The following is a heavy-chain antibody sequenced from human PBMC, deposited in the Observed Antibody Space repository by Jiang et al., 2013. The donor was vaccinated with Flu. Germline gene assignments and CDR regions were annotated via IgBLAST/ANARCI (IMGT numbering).Heavy chain of an antibody. V-gene: IGHV3-48*03. CDR1: GFTFSSYE. D-gene: IGHD6-13*01. Sequence: VQLLESGGGFVQPGGSLRLSCAASGFTFSSYEMNWVRQAPGKGLEWVSYIGSSGSTIYYADSVKGRFTISRDNAKNSLYLQMNSLRAEDTAVYYCATIPKAEFDCWGRGTLVTVSS. CDR3: ATIPKAEFDC. CDR2: IGSSGSTI. J-gene: IGHJ4*02.